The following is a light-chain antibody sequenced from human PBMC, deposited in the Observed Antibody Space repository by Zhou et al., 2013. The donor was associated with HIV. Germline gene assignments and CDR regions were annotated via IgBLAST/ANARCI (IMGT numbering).Light chain of an antibody. CDR1: QSVSSSY. J-gene: IGKJ1*01. V-gene: IGKV3-20*01. Sequence: IVLTQSPGTLSLSPGERATLSCRASQSVSSSYLAWYQQKPGQAPRLLIYGASTRATGIPDRFSGSGSGTDFTLTISRLEPEDFAVYYCQQYGSSPLFGPGTKVEIK. CDR2: GAS. CDR3: QQYGSSPL.